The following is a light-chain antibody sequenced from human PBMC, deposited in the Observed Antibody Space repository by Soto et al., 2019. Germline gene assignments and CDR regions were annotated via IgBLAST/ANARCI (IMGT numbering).Light chain of an antibody. V-gene: IGLV2-14*01. CDR3: SSKTSSGTLYV. J-gene: IGLJ1*01. Sequence: QSALTQPASVSGYPGQSITLSCIGTSRDVGGCKYVSWYQQHPGEAPKLILYEVAYRPSGVSNRFSGAKSGNTASVTVSGLRTEDEADYYCSSKTSSGTLYVFGTGTKVT. CDR2: EVA. CDR1: SRDVGGCKY.